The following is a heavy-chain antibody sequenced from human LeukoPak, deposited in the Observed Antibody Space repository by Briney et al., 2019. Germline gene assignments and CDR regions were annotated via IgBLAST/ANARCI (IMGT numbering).Heavy chain of an antibody. D-gene: IGHD6-13*01. V-gene: IGHV3-30*18. CDR2: MSYDGNSK. Sequence: PGGSLRLSCAASGFTFSGFGMHWVRQAPGEGLEWVAAMSYDGNSKYYADSVKGRFTISRDNSKNTVFLQINSLRAEDTAVYYCAKDRSIAAGGTVSEIDNWGQGTLVTVSS. CDR3: AKDRSIAAGGTVSEIDN. J-gene: IGHJ4*02. CDR1: GFTFSGFG.